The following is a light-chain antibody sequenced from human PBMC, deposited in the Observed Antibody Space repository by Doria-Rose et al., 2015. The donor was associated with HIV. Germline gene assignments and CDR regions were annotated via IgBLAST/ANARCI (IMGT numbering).Light chain of an antibody. V-gene: IGKV3-20*01. Sequence: DIVLTQSPDTLSLSPGERATLSCRASQSVSSSYLAWYQQKPGQAPRLLIYDSSSRATGIPDRFSGSGSGTDFTLTISRLGPEDFAVYYCQHYGETFGQGTKVEIK. CDR1: QSVSSSY. CDR2: DSS. J-gene: IGKJ1*01. CDR3: QHYGET.